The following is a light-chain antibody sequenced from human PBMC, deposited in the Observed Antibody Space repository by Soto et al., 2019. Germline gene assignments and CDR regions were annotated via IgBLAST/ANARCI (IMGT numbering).Light chain of an antibody. Sequence: QSVLTQPPSLSGAPGQTITISCTGSSSNIGGVYDVHWYQHLPGTAPKVLIFDNSNRPSGVPDRFSGSKSGTSASLAITGLQAEDEAVYYCHSYDVSLRLPAFGGGTKLTVL. CDR2: DNS. CDR3: HSYDVSLRLPA. J-gene: IGLJ2*01. V-gene: IGLV1-40*01. CDR1: SSNIGGVYD.